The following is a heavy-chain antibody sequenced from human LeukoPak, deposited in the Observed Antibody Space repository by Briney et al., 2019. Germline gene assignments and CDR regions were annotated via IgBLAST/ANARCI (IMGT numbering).Heavy chain of an antibody. V-gene: IGHV3-23*01. CDR3: AKVGYSSSRRVELPFDY. CDR1: GFTFSSYG. J-gene: IGHJ4*02. Sequence: GGSLRLSCAASGFTFSSYGMSWVRQAPGKGLEWVSAISGGGDSTYYADSVEGRFTISRDNSKNTLYLQMNSLRAEDTAVYYCAKVGYSSSRRVELPFDYWGQGTLVTVSS. CDR2: ISGGGDST. D-gene: IGHD6-6*01.